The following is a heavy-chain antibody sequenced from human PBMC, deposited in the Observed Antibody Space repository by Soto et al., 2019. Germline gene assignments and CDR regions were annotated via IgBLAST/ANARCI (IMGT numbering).Heavy chain of an antibody. D-gene: IGHD2-15*01. V-gene: IGHV3-23*01. CDR1: GFTVSSYA. J-gene: IGHJ4*02. Sequence: GPLRRSCAASGFTVSSYAMSWVRQAPGEGLEWVSAISGSGGSTYYADSVKGRFTTSRDNSKNTLYLQMNSLRAEDTAVYYCAKFGRRGNQFDYCGQGPMFAV. CDR3: AKFGRRGNQFDY. CDR2: ISGSGGST.